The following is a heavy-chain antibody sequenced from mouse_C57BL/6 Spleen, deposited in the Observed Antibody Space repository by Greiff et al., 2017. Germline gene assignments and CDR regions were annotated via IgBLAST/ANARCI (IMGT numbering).Heavy chain of an antibody. V-gene: IGHV1-9*01. CDR1: GYTFTGYW. J-gene: IGHJ2*01. CDR2: TLPGSGST. Sequence: QVQLQQSGAELMKPGASVKLSCRATGYTFTGYWIEWVKQRPGHGLEWIGETLPGSGSTNYNEKFKGKATFTADTSSNTAYMQLSSLTTEDSAIYYCAGNIYYDYDGYFDYWGQGTTLTVSS. D-gene: IGHD2-4*01. CDR3: AGNIYYDYDGYFDY.